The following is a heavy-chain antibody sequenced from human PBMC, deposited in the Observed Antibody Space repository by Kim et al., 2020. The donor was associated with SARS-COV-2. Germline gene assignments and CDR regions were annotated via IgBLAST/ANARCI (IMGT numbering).Heavy chain of an antibody. V-gene: IGHV4-34*01. CDR1: GGSFSGYY. J-gene: IGHJ4*02. Sequence: SETLSLTCAVYGGSFSGYYWSWIRQPPGKGLEWIGEINHSGSTNYNPSLKSRVTISVDTSKNQFSLKLSSVTAADTAVYYCARGIVPDYWGQGTLVTVSS. CDR3: ARGIVPDY. D-gene: IGHD2-2*01. CDR2: INHSGST.